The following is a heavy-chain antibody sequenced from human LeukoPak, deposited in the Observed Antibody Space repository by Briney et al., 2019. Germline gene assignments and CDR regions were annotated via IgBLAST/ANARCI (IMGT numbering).Heavy chain of an antibody. CDR1: GGSISSYY. Sequence: SETLSLTCTVSGGSISSYYWSWIRQPPGKGLEWIGYIYYSGSTNYNPSLKGRVTISVDTSKNQFSLKLSSVTAADTAVYYCARHVWFGELSEFDYWGQGTLVTVSS. CDR3: ARHVWFGELSEFDY. J-gene: IGHJ4*02. CDR2: IYYSGST. V-gene: IGHV4-59*08. D-gene: IGHD3-10*01.